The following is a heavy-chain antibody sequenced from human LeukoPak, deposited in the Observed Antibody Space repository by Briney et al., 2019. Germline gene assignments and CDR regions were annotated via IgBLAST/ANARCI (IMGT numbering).Heavy chain of an antibody. D-gene: IGHD3-22*01. V-gene: IGHV3-48*03. CDR2: ISSSGSTI. CDR3: ARDTPYKYYYDSSGSHDY. Sequence: GGSLRLSCAASGFTFSSYEMNWVRQAPGKGLEWVSYISSSGSTIYYADSVKGRFTISRDNAKNSLYLQMNRLRAEDTAVYYCARDTPYKYYYDSSGSHDYWGQGTLVTVSS. CDR1: GFTFSSYE. J-gene: IGHJ4*02.